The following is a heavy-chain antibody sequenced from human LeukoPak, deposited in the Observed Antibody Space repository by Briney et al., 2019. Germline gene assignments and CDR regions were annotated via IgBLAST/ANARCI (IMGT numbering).Heavy chain of an antibody. Sequence: GGSLRLSCAASGFTFSTYTMYWVRHPPGKRLEWVSIIGNNGGGIHYADSVRGRFTISRDNSKNALYLQMNSLRVGDTAVYYCAIDPNWGTHSWGQGVLVTVSS. CDR1: GFTFSTYT. D-gene: IGHD7-27*01. CDR3: AIDPNWGTHS. CDR2: IGNNGGGI. J-gene: IGHJ4*02. V-gene: IGHV3-23*01.